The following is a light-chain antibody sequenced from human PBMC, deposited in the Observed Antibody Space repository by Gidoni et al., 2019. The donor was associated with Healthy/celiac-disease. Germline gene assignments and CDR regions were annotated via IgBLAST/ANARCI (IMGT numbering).Light chain of an antibody. CDR2: GAS. CDR1: QSVSSN. CDR3: QQYNNWPQLT. V-gene: IGKV3-15*01. Sequence: EIVMTQSPATLSVSPGERATLSCRASQSVSSNLAWYQQKPGQAPRLLIYGASTRATGIPARFSGSGSGTEFTLTISSLQFEDFAVYYCQQYNNWPQLTFGGGTKVEIK. J-gene: IGKJ4*01.